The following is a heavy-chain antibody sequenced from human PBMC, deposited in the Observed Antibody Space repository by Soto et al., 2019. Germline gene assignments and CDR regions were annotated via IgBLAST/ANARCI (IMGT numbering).Heavy chain of an antibody. CDR3: AKEYCGAACALDF. D-gene: IGHD2-21*02. CDR1: GFSFSSYA. CDR2: ISDGGGST. J-gene: IGHJ4*02. V-gene: IGHV3-23*01. Sequence: GGSLRLSCAASGFSFSSYAMSWVRQAPGKGLEWVSSISDGGGSTNYADSVRGRFTIARDRSKNTLYLHMISLRAEDTAVYYCAKEYCGAACALDFWGQGPRAT.